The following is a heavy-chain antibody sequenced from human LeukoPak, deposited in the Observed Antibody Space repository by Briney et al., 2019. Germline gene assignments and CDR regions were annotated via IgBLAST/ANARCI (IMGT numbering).Heavy chain of an antibody. Sequence: ASVKVSCKASGYTFTSYDINWVRQATGRGLEWMGWMNPNSGNTGYAQKFQGRVTMTRNTSISTAYMELSSLRSEDTAVYYCARAGLVGDAFDIWGQGTMVTVSS. CDR3: ARAGLVGDAFDI. CDR2: MNPNSGNT. J-gene: IGHJ3*02. V-gene: IGHV1-8*01. CDR1: GYTFTSYD. D-gene: IGHD1-26*01.